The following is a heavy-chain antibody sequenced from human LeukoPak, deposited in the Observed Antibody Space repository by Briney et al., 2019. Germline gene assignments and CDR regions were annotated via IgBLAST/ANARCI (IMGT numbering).Heavy chain of an antibody. CDR2: ITWNSGSI. Sequence: GRSLRLSCTASGFTFDDYAMHWVRQAPGKGLEWVSGITWNSGSIDYADSVKGRFTISRDNAKNSLYLQMNSLRVEDTAIYYCAKDMRYCNGGTCYPDYWGQGTLVTASS. J-gene: IGHJ4*02. D-gene: IGHD2-15*01. CDR1: GFTFDDYA. CDR3: AKDMRYCNGGTCYPDY. V-gene: IGHV3-9*01.